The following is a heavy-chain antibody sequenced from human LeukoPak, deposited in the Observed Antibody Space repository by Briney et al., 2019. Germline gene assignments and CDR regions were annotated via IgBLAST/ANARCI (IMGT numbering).Heavy chain of an antibody. CDR3: ASPYGSGSVSDY. D-gene: IGHD3-10*01. V-gene: IGHV3-23*01. CDR2: ISGGSSSV. J-gene: IGHJ4*02. Sequence: PGGSLRLSSAASGFTFSSYAMSWVRQAPGKGLEWVSSISGGSSSVYYENSVKGRFTISRDNSKNTLYLQMNSLRAEDTAVYYCASPYGSGSVSDYWGQGTLVTVSS. CDR1: GFTFSSYA.